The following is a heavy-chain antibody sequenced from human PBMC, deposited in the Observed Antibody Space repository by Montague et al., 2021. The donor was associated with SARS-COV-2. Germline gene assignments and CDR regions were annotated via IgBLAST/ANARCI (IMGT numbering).Heavy chain of an antibody. V-gene: IGHV4-61*01. CDR2: IYYSGST. Sequence: SETLSLTCSVSGGSISGSLYYWSWIRQPPGKGLEWIGYIYYSGSTNYNPSLKSRVTISVDTSKNQFSLKLSSVTAADTAVYYCARDPWRITIFGVVTRYGMDVWGQGTTVTVSS. CDR3: ARDPWRITIFGVVTRYGMDV. CDR1: GGSISGSLYY. J-gene: IGHJ6*02. D-gene: IGHD3-3*01.